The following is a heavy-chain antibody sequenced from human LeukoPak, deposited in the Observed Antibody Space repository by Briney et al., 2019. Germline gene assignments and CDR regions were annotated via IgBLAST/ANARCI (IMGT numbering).Heavy chain of an antibody. J-gene: IGHJ1*01. CDR1: GFTFSSYA. Sequence: PGGSLRLSCAASGFTFSSYAMSWVRQAPGKGLEWVANIKQDGSEKYYVDSVKGRFTISRDNAKNSLYLQMNSLRAEDTAVYYCVDYYGSGSSKAAEYFQHWGQGTLVTVSS. D-gene: IGHD3-10*01. V-gene: IGHV3-7*01. CDR2: IKQDGSEK. CDR3: VDYYGSGSSKAAEYFQH.